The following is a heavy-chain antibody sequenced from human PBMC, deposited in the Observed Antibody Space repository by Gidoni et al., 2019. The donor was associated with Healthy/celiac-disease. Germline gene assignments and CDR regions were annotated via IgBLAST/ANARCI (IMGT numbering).Heavy chain of an antibody. D-gene: IGHD4-17*01. J-gene: IGHJ6*02. CDR2: INHSGST. V-gene: IGHV4-34*01. CDR3: ARGQGGDYLVYYGMDV. Sequence: QVQLQQWGAGRLKPSETLSTTCAVYGGSFSGYYWSWIRQPPGKGLEWIGEINHSGSTNYNPSLKSRVTISVDTSKNQFSLKLSSVTAADTAVYYCARGQGGDYLVYYGMDVWGQGTTVTVSS. CDR1: GGSFSGYY.